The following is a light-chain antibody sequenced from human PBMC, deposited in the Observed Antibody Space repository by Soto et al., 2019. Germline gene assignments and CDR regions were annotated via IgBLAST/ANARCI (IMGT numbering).Light chain of an antibody. J-gene: IGKJ4*01. CDR1: QSVRTN. Sequence: MTQSPSTLSASVGDRVTITCRASQSVRTNLAWYQQKPGQAPRLLIYAASTRATGIPARFSGSGSGTEFTLTITSLQSEDFAVYYCQQYNNWPPLTFGGGTKVEIK. CDR2: AAS. V-gene: IGKV3-15*01. CDR3: QQYNNWPPLT.